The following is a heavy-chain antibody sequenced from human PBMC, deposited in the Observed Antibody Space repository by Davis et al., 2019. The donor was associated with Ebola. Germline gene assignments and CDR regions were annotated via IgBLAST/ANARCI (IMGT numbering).Heavy chain of an antibody. CDR3: ARVVNYDSSGYYPIDY. V-gene: IGHV4-59*01. J-gene: IGHJ4*02. Sequence: MPGGSLRLSCTVSGVSFSSYYWSWIRQPPGKGLEWIGYVYYSGSTNYNPSLKSRVTISVDTSKNQFSLKLSSVTAADTAVYYCARVVNYDSSGYYPIDYWGQGTLVTVSS. CDR2: VYYSGST. CDR1: GVSFSSYY. D-gene: IGHD3-22*01.